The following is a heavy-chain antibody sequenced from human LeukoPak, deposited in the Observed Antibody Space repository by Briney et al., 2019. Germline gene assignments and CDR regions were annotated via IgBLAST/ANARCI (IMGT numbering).Heavy chain of an antibody. J-gene: IGHJ3*02. Sequence: SETLSLTCAVYGGSFSGYYWSWIRQPPGKGLEWIGEINHSGSTNYNPSLKSRLTISVDMSKNQVSLQLSSVTAADTAVYYCARGVTSPLDAFDIWGQGTTVTVSS. CDR2: INHSGST. CDR3: ARGVTSPLDAFDI. CDR1: GGSFSGYY. V-gene: IGHV4-34*01. D-gene: IGHD3-10*01.